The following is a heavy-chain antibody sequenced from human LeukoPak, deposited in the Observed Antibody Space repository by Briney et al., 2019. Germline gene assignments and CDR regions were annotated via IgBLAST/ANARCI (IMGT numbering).Heavy chain of an antibody. CDR1: GFTFTSSA. V-gene: IGHV1-58*01. D-gene: IGHD1-14*01. CDR2: IVVGSGNT. J-gene: IGHJ4*02. CDR3: AADPNPDGVQVY. Sequence: SVKVSCKASGFTFTSSAVQWVRQARGHRLEWIGWIVVGSGNTNYAQKFQEGVTITRDMSTSTAYMELSSLRSEDTAVYYCAADPNPDGVQVYWGQGTLVTVSS.